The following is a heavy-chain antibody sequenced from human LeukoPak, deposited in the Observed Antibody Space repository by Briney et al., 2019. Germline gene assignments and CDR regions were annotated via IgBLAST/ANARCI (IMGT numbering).Heavy chain of an antibody. J-gene: IGHJ5*02. Sequence: SETLSLTCTVSGGSISSGGYYWSWIPQHPGKGLEWIGYIYYSGSNYYNPSLKSRVTIAVDTSKNQFSLELSSVTAADTAVYYCARDRGYDILTGYPSAPKGWFDPWGQGTLVTVSS. V-gene: IGHV4-31*03. CDR2: IYYSGSN. D-gene: IGHD3-9*01. CDR1: GGSISSGGYY. CDR3: ARDRGYDILTGYPSAPKGWFDP.